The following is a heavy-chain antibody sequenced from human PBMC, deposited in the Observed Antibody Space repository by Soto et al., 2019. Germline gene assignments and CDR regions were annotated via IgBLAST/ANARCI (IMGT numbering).Heavy chain of an antibody. V-gene: IGHV3-30*18. J-gene: IGHJ2*01. D-gene: IGHD2-21*02. CDR3: AKDPHIYCGGDCHAWINWYFDL. Sequence: QVQLVESGGGVVQPGRSLRLSCAASGFTFSNYGIHWVRQAPGKGLEWVAVISYDGSKKYYADSAKGRFTISRDNSKNTRYLQMNTLRTEDTAVYYCAKDPHIYCGGDCHAWINWYFDLWGRGTLVTVSS. CDR2: ISYDGSKK. CDR1: GFTFSNYG.